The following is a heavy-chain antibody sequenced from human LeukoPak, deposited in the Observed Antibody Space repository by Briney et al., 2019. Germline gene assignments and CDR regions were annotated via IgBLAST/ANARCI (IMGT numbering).Heavy chain of an antibody. J-gene: IGHJ4*02. V-gene: IGHV1-18*01. CDR1: GYTFTSYG. CDR3: ARDWGIVGATYFDY. CDR2: ISGYNGNT. Sequence: ASVKVSCKTSGYTFTSYGISWVRQAPGQGLEWMGWISGYNGNTDYAQNLQGRVTMTTDTSTSTAYMEVRSLRSDDTAVYYCARDWGIVGATYFDYWGQGTLATVSS. D-gene: IGHD1-26*01.